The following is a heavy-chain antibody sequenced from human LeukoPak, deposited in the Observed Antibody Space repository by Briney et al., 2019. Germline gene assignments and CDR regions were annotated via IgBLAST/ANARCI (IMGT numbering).Heavy chain of an antibody. Sequence: GGSLRLSCAASGFTFTDYWMHWVRQAPGQGLVWVSRVNRYGSSTSYADSVKGRFTISRDNAKNTLSLQMNSLRAEDTAVYYCARDRSISAAGDTYWGQGTLVTVSS. CDR2: VNRYGSST. CDR3: ARDRSISAAGDTY. V-gene: IGHV3-74*01. CDR1: GFTFTDYW. D-gene: IGHD6-13*01. J-gene: IGHJ4*02.